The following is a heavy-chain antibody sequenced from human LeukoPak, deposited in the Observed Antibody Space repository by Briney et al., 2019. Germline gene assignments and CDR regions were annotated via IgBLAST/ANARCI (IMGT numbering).Heavy chain of an antibody. CDR1: GFTFSSYA. Sequence: GGSLRLSCAASGFTFSSYAMHWVRQAPGKGLEYVSAISSNGGSTYYANSVKGRFTISRDNSKNTLYLQLGSLRAEDTALYYCARALYRQHIVVVNAKNYWYFDLWGRGTLVTVSS. V-gene: IGHV3-64*01. J-gene: IGHJ2*01. D-gene: IGHD2-21*01. CDR2: ISSNGGST. CDR3: ARALYRQHIVVVNAKNYWYFDL.